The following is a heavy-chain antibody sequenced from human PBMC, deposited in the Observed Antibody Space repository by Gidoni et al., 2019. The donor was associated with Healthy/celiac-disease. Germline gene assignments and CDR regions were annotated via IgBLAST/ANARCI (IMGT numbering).Heavy chain of an antibody. CDR3: ARELGPPNFDY. CDR1: GCSISSGSYY. D-gene: IGHD7-27*01. J-gene: IGHJ4*02. CDR2: IYTSGST. V-gene: IGHV4-61*02. Sequence: QVQLQESGPGLVKPSQTLSLTCTVSGCSISSGSYYWSWIRQPAGKGLEWIGRIYTSGSTNYNPSLKSRVTISVDTAKNQFSLKLSSVTAADTAVYYCARELGPPNFDYWGQGTLVTVSS.